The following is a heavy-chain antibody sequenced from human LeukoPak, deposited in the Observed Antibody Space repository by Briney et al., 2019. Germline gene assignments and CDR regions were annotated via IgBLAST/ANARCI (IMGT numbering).Heavy chain of an antibody. Sequence: PSETLSLTCKVSNYSVRSDLHWSWIRQSPGGGLEWIASIYQSGHAYYSPSLKSRVLISFDTSKKELSLKINSVTATDTALYYCASLRFGDSYFDFWGQGTQVTVSS. J-gene: IGHJ4*02. CDR3: ASLRFGDSYFDF. CDR2: IYQSGHA. D-gene: IGHD3-10*01. V-gene: IGHV4-38-2*02. CDR1: NYSVRSDLH.